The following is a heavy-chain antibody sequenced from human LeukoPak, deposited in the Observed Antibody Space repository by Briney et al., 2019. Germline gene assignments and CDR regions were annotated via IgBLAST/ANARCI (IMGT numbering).Heavy chain of an antibody. Sequence: GGSLRLSCAASGFTFSSYAMSWVRQAPGKGLEWASGLSGSGSNTYYADSVKGRFTISRDNSKNTLYLQMNGLRAEDTAIYYCARAVYTGGYGGFYFDYWGQGTLVTVSS. CDR3: ARAVYTGGYGGFYFDY. V-gene: IGHV3-23*01. D-gene: IGHD1-26*01. J-gene: IGHJ4*02. CDR2: LSGSGSNT. CDR1: GFTFSSYA.